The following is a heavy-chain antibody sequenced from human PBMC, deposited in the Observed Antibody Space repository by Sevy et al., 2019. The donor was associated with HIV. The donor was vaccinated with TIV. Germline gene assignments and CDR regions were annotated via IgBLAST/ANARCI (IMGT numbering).Heavy chain of an antibody. D-gene: IGHD2-2*01. CDR1: GGSISSGDYY. J-gene: IGHJ5*02. Sequence: SETLSLTCTVSGGSISSGDYYWSWMRQPPGKGLEWIGYIYYSGITYYNPSLKSRVTISVDTVRSQFSLKLSSVTAADTAVYYCARKRISTNPHNWFDPWGQGTLVTVSS. CDR2: IYYSGIT. CDR3: ARKRISTNPHNWFDP. V-gene: IGHV4-30-4*01.